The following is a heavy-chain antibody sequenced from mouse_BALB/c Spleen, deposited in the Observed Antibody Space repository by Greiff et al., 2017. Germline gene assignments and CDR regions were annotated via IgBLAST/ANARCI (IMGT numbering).Heavy chain of an antibody. V-gene: IGHV5-17*02. CDR1: GFTFSSFG. CDR3: ARWGTGTWYFDV. CDR2: ISSGSSTI. D-gene: IGHD4-1*01. J-gene: IGHJ1*01. Sequence: DVMLVESGGGLVQPGGSRKLSCAASGFTFSSFGMHWVRQAPEKGLEWVAYISSGSSTIYYADTVKGRFTISRDNPKNTLFLQMTSLRSEDTAMYYCARWGTGTWYFDVWGAGTTVTVSS.